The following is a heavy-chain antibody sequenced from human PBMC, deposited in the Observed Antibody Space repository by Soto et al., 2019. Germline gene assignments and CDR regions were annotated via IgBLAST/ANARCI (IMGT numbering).Heavy chain of an antibody. V-gene: IGHV1-18*04. CDR1: GYTFTSYG. Sequence: ASVKVSCKASGYTFTSYGISWVRQAPGQGLKWMGWISAYNGNTNYAQKLQGRVTMTTDTSTSTAYMELTSLRSDDTAVYYCARARPYSSGWYSNYFDYWGQGTLVTVSS. D-gene: IGHD6-19*01. CDR3: ARARPYSSGWYSNYFDY. J-gene: IGHJ4*02. CDR2: ISAYNGNT.